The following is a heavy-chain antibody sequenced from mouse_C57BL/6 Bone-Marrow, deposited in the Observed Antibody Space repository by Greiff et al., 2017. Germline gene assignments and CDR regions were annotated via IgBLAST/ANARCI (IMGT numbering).Heavy chain of an antibody. D-gene: IGHD1-1*01. CDR3: ARHGGTTVRFAY. J-gene: IGHJ3*01. CDR2: ISSGGSYT. Sequence: VQLKESGGDLVKPGGSLKLSCAASGFTFSSYGMSWVRQTPDKRLEWVATISSGGSYTYYPDSVKGRFTISRDNAKNTLYLQMSSLKSEDTAMYYCARHGGTTVRFAYWGQGTLVTVSA. CDR1: GFTFSSYG. V-gene: IGHV5-6*01.